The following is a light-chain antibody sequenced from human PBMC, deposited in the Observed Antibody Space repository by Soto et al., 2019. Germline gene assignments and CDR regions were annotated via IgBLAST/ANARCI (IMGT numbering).Light chain of an antibody. V-gene: IGLV2-14*01. Sequence: QSALTQPASVSGSPGQSVTISCTGTSSDVGGYNYVSWYQQHPGKAPKLMISEVSNRPSGVSNRFSGSKSGNTASLTTSGLQAEVEADYSCSSYTSSSTRVFGTGTKLTVL. CDR1: SSDVGGYNY. J-gene: IGLJ1*01. CDR2: EVS. CDR3: SSYTSSSTRV.